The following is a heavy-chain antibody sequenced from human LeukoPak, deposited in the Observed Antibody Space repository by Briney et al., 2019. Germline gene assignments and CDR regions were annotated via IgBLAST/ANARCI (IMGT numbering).Heavy chain of an antibody. CDR2: ISSSSSYI. Sequence: PGGSLRLSRAASGFTFSSYSMNWVRQAPGKGLEWVSSISSSSSYIYYADSVKGRFTISRDNAKNSLYLQMNSLRAEDTAVYYCARGGITGTTSFIWGQGTLVTVSS. CDR3: ARGGITGTTSFI. V-gene: IGHV3-21*01. D-gene: IGHD1-7*01. CDR1: GFTFSSYS. J-gene: IGHJ4*02.